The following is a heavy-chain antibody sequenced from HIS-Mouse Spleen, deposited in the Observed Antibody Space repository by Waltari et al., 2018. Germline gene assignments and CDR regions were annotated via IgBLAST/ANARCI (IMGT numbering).Heavy chain of an antibody. V-gene: IGHV4-39*07. CDR1: GGSISSSIYY. Sequence: QLQLQESGPGLVKPSETLSLPCPVSGGSISSSIYYWVWIRQPPGKGLEWIGSIYYSGSTYYNPSLKSRVTISVDTSKNQFSLKLSSVTAADTAVYYCAREIPYSSSWYDWYFDLWGRGTLVTVSS. D-gene: IGHD6-13*01. J-gene: IGHJ2*01. CDR3: AREIPYSSSWYDWYFDL. CDR2: IYYSGST.